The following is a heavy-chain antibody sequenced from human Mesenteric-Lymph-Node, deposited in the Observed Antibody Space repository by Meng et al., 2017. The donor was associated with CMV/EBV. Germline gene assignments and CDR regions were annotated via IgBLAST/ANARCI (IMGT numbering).Heavy chain of an antibody. CDR1: GFTFSSFW. CDR2: MSGSGGKT. CDR3: AKEVVGARGFDY. J-gene: IGHJ4*02. D-gene: IGHD2-15*01. V-gene: IGHV3-23*01. Sequence: GGSLRLSCVASGFTFSSFWMSWVRQAPGKGLEWVSGMSGSGGKTYYADSVKGRCTISRDKSKNTQHLQMNSLRVDDTAVYYCAKEVVGARGFDYWGLGTLVTVSS.